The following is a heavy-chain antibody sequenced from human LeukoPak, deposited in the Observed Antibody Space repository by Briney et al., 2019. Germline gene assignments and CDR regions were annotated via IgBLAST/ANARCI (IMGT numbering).Heavy chain of an antibody. J-gene: IGHJ6*03. Sequence: GGSLRLSCTTSGFTFGDYAMSWVRQAPGKGLEWVGFIRSEAYGGTTEYAASVKGRFTISRDDSKSIAYLQMNSLKTEDTAVYFCTRESGGGYYYYYMDVWGKGTTVTVSS. D-gene: IGHD3-10*01. V-gene: IGHV3-49*04. CDR2: IRSEAYGGTT. CDR3: TRESGGGYYYYYMDV. CDR1: GFTFGDYA.